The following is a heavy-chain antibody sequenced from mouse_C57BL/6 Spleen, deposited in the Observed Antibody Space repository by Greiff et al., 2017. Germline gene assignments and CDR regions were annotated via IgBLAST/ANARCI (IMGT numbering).Heavy chain of an antibody. Sequence: EVKLMESGAELVRPGASVKLSCTASGFNIKDDYMHWVKQRPEQGLEWIGWIDPENGDTEYASKFQGKATITADTSSNTAYLQLSRLTSEDTAVYYCTSITTVVATRYFYVWGTGTTVTVSA. CDR2: IDPENGDT. CDR1: GFNIKDDY. J-gene: IGHJ1*03. V-gene: IGHV14-4*01. D-gene: IGHD1-1*01. CDR3: TSITTVVATRYFYV.